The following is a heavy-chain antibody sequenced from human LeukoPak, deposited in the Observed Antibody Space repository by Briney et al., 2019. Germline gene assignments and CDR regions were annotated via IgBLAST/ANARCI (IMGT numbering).Heavy chain of an antibody. V-gene: IGHV4-39*01. J-gene: IGHJ3*02. Sequence: SETLSLTCAVSGGSISSSSYYWGWIRQPPGKGLEWIASIYYSGSTYYNPSLKSRVTISVDTSKNQFSLKLSSMTAADTAVYYCARHPGAFEIWGQGTMVTVSS. CDR2: IYYSGST. CDR3: ARHPGAFEI. CDR1: GGSISSSSYY.